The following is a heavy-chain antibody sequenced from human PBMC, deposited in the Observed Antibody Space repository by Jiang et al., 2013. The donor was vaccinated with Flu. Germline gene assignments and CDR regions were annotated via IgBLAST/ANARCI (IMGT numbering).Heavy chain of an antibody. CDR1: GFTFSSYG. CDR2: IWYDGSNK. V-gene: IGHV3-33*01. D-gene: IGHD6-13*01. Sequence: GRSLRLSCAASGFTFSSYGMHWVRQAPGKGLEWVAVIWYDGSNKYYADSVKGRFTISRDNSKNTLYLQMNSLRAEDTAVYYCARVRSQQLIGYYYGMDVWGQGTTVTVSS. CDR3: ARVRSQQLIGYYYGMDV. J-gene: IGHJ6*02.